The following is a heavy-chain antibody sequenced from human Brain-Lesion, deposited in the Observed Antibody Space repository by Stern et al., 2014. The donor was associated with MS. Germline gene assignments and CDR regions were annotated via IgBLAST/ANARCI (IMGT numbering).Heavy chain of an antibody. CDR3: ATYCYDSTGYNDF. D-gene: IGHD3-22*01. V-gene: IGHV1-2*02. CDR2: INHKSSGT. Sequence: VQLVESGAELKKPGASVKVSCTASGYTFTGYYMHWVRQAPGQGLERMGWINHKSSGTNYAHKFLGRVTMTRDTTTNTAFSELSRVRSDDTAVYYCATYCYDSTGYNDFWGQGTLVTVSS. CDR1: GYTFTGYY. J-gene: IGHJ4*02.